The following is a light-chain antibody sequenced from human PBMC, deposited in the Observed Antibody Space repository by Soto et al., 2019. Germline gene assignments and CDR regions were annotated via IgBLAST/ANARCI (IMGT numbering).Light chain of an antibody. V-gene: IGKV1-6*01. CDR1: QGIRDE. J-gene: IGKJ1*01. Sequence: AIQLTQSPSSLSASLGDRVSITCRASQGIRDELGWYQQRPGAAPKLLIYGASTLQTGVPSRFGGSGSGTDFTLTISSLQPEDFATYYCLQDNSYPRTFGQGTKVDIK. CDR2: GAS. CDR3: LQDNSYPRT.